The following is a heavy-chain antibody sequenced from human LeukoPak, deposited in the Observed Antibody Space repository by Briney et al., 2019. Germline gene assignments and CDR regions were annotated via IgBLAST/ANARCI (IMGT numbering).Heavy chain of an antibody. CDR1: GVTVSSND. V-gene: IGHV3-53*01. CDR2: IYSGGST. J-gene: IGHJ4*02. CDR3: ASGPGGYRCDF. Sequence: GGSLRLSCAVSGVTVSSNDMTWVRQAPGKGLEWVSVIYSGGSTYYADSVKDRFTISRDNSKNTLYLQMNSLRAEDTAVYYCASGPGGYRCDFWGQGTLVTVSS. D-gene: IGHD3-16*01.